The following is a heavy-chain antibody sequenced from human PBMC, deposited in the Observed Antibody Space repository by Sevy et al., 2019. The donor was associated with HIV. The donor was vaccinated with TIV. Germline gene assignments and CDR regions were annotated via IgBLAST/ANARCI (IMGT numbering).Heavy chain of an antibody. CDR3: ARALSSSWVDDY. J-gene: IGHJ4*02. V-gene: IGHV3-21*01. Sequence: GGSLRLSCAASGFTFSSYSMNWVRQAPGKGLEWVSSISSSSSYIYYADSVKGRFTISRDNAKNSLYLQMNSLRAEDTAVYYCARALSSSWVDDYWGQGTLVTVSS. CDR1: GFTFSSYS. D-gene: IGHD6-13*01. CDR2: ISSSSSYI.